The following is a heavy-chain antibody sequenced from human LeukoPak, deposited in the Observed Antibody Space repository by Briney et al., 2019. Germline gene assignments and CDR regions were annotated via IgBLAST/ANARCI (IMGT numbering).Heavy chain of an antibody. J-gene: IGHJ5*02. CDR1: GGSISSSSYY. Sequence: SETLSLTCTVSGGSISSSSYYWGWIRQPPGKGLEWIGSIYYSGSTYYNPSLKSRVTISVDTSKNQFSLKLSSVTAADTAVYYCARQTCKPPGYSYAYGPPNWFDPWGQGTLVTVSS. CDR3: ARQTCKPPGYSYAYGPPNWFDP. CDR2: IYYSGST. D-gene: IGHD5-18*01. V-gene: IGHV4-39*01.